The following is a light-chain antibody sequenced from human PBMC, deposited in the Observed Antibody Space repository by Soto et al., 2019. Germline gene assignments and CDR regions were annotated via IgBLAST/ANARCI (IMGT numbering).Light chain of an antibody. CDR2: FGS. Sequence: EILVTQSPLTLPVTPAEPASISCRSSQSLLYNNTYNYLDWYVQKPWQSPQLLIYFGSNRAPGVPDRFSGSGSGTDFTLKINRVEAEDVRTYSSMQDLKSLTFGQGTLLEIK. J-gene: IGKJ5*01. CDR3: MQDLKSLT. CDR1: QSLLYNNTYNY. V-gene: IGKV2-28*01.